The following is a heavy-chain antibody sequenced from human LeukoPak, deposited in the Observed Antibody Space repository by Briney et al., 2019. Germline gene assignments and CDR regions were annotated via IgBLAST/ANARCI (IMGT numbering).Heavy chain of an antibody. J-gene: IGHJ5*02. CDR2: INHSGST. V-gene: IGHV4-34*01. CDR3: ARSVGDYVWGSYPP. Sequence: SETLSPTCAVYGGSFSGYYWSWIRQPPGKGLEWIGEINHSGSTNYNPSLKSRVTISVDTSKNQFSLKLSSVTAADTAVYYCARSVGDYVWGSYPPWGQGTLVTVSS. CDR1: GGSFSGYY. D-gene: IGHD3-16*02.